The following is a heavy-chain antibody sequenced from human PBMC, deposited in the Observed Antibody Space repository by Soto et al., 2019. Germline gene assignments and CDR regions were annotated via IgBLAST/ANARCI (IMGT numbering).Heavy chain of an antibody. V-gene: IGHV1-2*04. CDR2: INPNSGGT. Sequence: QVQLVQTGAEVKKPGASVKVSCKASGYTFTGYYMHWVRQAPGQGLEWMGWINPNSGGTNYAQKFQGWVTMTRDTSISTAYMELSRLRSDDTAVYYCARAPTPPYYYDSSRYFDYWGQGTLVTVSS. D-gene: IGHD3-22*01. J-gene: IGHJ4*02. CDR1: GYTFTGYY. CDR3: ARAPTPPYYYDSSRYFDY.